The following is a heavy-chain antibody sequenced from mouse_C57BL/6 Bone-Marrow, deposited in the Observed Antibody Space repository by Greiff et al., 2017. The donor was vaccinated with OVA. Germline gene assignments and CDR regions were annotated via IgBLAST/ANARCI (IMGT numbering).Heavy chain of an antibody. V-gene: IGHV5-17*01. CDR1: GFTFSDYG. CDR3: ARMWAMDY. J-gene: IGHJ4*01. Sequence: EVKLVESGGGLVQPGGSLKLSCAASGFTFSDYGLHWVRQAPEKGLEWVAYISSGSSTISYADTVKVRFTISRDKAKNTLFLQMTSLRSEDTAMYYCARMWAMDYWGQGTSVTVSS. CDR2: ISSGSSTI.